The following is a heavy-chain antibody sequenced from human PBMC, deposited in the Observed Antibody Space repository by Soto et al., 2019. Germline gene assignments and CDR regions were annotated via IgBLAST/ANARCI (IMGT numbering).Heavy chain of an antibody. D-gene: IGHD3-10*01. CDR2: ISWNGASI. J-gene: IGHJ4*02. CDR1: VFTFDDYA. Sequence: EVQLVESGGGLVQPGRSLRLSCAASVFTFDDYAIHWVRQAPGRGLEWVAGISWNGASIGYADSVKGRFTISRDNAKNSLHLQMNSLRSEDTALYYCANLPLYGSGFDCWGQGTLVTVSS. CDR3: ANLPLYGSGFDC. V-gene: IGHV3-9*01.